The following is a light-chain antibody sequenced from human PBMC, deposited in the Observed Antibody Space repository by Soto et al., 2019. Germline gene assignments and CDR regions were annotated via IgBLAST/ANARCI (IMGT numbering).Light chain of an antibody. Sequence: EIVLTQSPGTLSLSPGERAALSCRASQTITTLAWYQRKPGQAPRLLMYGAFVASSMATGIPDRFSASGSCTDFALTISRLEPEDFAVYYCQQYGSLPLTFGGGTRVEIK. CDR3: QQYGSLPLT. J-gene: IGKJ4*01. CDR1: QTITT. V-gene: IGKV3-20*01. CDR2: GAFVAS.